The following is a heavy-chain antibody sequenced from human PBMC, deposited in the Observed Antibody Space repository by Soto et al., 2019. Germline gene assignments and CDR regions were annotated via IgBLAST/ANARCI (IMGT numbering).Heavy chain of an antibody. V-gene: IGHV1-18*01. CDR2: ISAYNGNT. CDR3: ASNYYDRSGYYYENY. J-gene: IGHJ4*02. D-gene: IGHD3-22*01. Sequence: QVQLVQSGAEVKKPGASVKVSCKASGYTFTSYGISWVRQAPGQGLEWMGWISAYNGNTNYAQKLQGRVTMTTDTATSTAYMELRSLSSDDTAVYDCASNYYDRSGYYYENYWGQGTLVTVSS. CDR1: GYTFTSYG.